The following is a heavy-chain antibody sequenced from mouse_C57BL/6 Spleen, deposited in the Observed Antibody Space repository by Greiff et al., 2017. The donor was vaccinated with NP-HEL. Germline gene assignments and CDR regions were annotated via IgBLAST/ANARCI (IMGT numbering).Heavy chain of an antibody. Sequence: QVQLQQSGAELVRPGSSVKLSCKASGYTFTSYWMHWVKQRPIQGLEWIGNIDPSDSETHYNQKFKDKATLTVDKSSSTAYMQLSSLTSEDSAVYYCARDYYGSRSYAMDYWGQGTSVTVSS. CDR3: ARDYYGSRSYAMDY. D-gene: IGHD1-1*01. J-gene: IGHJ4*01. V-gene: IGHV1-52*01. CDR2: IDPSDSET. CDR1: GYTFTSYW.